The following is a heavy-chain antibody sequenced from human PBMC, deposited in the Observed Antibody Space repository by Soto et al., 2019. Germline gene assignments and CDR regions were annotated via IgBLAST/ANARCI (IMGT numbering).Heavy chain of an antibody. CDR2: ISAYNGNT. V-gene: IGHV1-18*01. CDR1: GYTFTSYG. Sequence: QVQLVQSGAEVKKPGASVKVSCKASGYTFTSYGISWVRQAPGQGLEWMGWISAYNGNTNYAQKLQGRVTMTTDTSTSTAYMELRSLRSDDTAVYYCARDSVSIYCSGGSCDWEYYYYGMDVWGQGTTVTVSS. J-gene: IGHJ6*02. CDR3: ARDSVSIYCSGGSCDWEYYYYGMDV. D-gene: IGHD2-15*01.